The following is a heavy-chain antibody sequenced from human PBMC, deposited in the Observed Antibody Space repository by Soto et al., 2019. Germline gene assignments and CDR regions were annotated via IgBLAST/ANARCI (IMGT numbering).Heavy chain of an antibody. Sequence: EVQLVESGGGLVQPGGSLRVSCETSGFSFSDYWMSWVRQSPGKGMEWVAIVKQDGSEKNYVDSVKGRFSISRDNARKSVYLQMNSLRGEDTAVYHCAAGRWMVRYWGQGTLVTVSS. CDR2: VKQDGSEK. V-gene: IGHV3-7*05. J-gene: IGHJ4*02. CDR1: GFSFSDYW. CDR3: AAGRWMVRY. D-gene: IGHD6-19*01.